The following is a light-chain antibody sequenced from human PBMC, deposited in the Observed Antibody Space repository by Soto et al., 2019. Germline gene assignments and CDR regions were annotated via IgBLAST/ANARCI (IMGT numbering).Light chain of an antibody. Sequence: QSALTQPASVSGSPGQSITISCTGSNSDLGTYNYVSWYQQHPGKAPKLMIYEVSNRPSGVSNRFSGSKFGNTASLTISGLQAEDEADYYCSSYTSTTTLVLFGGGTKVTVL. V-gene: IGLV2-14*01. CDR2: EVS. CDR3: SSYTSTTTLVL. CDR1: NSDLGTYNY. J-gene: IGLJ2*01.